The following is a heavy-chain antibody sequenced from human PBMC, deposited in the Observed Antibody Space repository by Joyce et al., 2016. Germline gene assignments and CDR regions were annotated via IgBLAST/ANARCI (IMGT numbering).Heavy chain of an antibody. D-gene: IGHD1-26*01. J-gene: IGHJ5*02. CDR1: GGSFSGYY. Sequence: QVQLQQWGAGLLKPSETLSLTCAVYGGSFSGYYWSWIRQSPGKGLEGIGEINHSGDTNYNPSLKSRVTISVDTSTNQFSLSLNSVTAADTAVYYCARGCSYSGSYHPWGQGTLVTVSS. CDR2: INHSGDT. CDR3: ARGCSYSGSYHP. V-gene: IGHV4-34*01.